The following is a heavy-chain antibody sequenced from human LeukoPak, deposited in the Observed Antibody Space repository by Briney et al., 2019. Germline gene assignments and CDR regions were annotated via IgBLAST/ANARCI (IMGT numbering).Heavy chain of an antibody. V-gene: IGHV1-46*01. J-gene: IGHJ5*02. Sequence: ASVKVSCKASGYTFTSYYMHWVRQAPGQGLEWMGIINPSGGSTSYAQKFQGRVTMTRDTSTSTVYMELSSLRSEDTAVYYCARDHYYGSGSYGWFDPWGQGTLVTVSS. D-gene: IGHD3-10*01. CDR2: INPSGGST. CDR1: GYTFTSYY. CDR3: ARDHYYGSGSYGWFDP.